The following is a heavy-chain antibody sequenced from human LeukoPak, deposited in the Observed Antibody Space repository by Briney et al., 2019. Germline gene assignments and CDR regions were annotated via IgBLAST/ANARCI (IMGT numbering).Heavy chain of an antibody. Sequence: GGSLRLSCAASGFTFSSYWMHWVRQAPGKGLVWVSRINGDGSSTSYADSVKGRFTISRDNAKNTLYLQMNSLRAEDTAVYYCARGYSSSYRIDYWGQGTLVIVSS. J-gene: IGHJ4*02. CDR2: INGDGSST. CDR3: ARGYSSSYRIDY. D-gene: IGHD6-6*01. V-gene: IGHV3-74*01. CDR1: GFTFSSYW.